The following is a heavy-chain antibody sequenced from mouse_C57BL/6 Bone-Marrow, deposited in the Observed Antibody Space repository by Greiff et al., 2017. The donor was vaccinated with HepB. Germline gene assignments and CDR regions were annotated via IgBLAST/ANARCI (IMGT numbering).Heavy chain of an antibody. J-gene: IGHJ4*01. CDR1: GFTFSDYY. D-gene: IGHD1-1*01. V-gene: IGHV5-12*01. CDR2: ISNGGGST. Sequence: DVKLQESGGGLVQPGGSLKLSCAASGFTFSDYYMYWVRQTPEKRLEWVAYISNGGGSTYYPDTVKGRFTISRDNAKNTLYLQMSRLKSEDTAMYYCARVSSLYAMDYWGQGTSVTVSS. CDR3: ARVSSLYAMDY.